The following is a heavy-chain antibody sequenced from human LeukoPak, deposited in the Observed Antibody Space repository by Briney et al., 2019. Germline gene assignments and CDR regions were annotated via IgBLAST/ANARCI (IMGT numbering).Heavy chain of an antibody. D-gene: IGHD3-3*01. CDR3: TTELRLLQWFASGLCY. CDR1: GYTFTCYY. V-gene: IGHV1-2*06. Sequence: GASVKVSCTASGYTFTCYYTHWVRQAPGQGHQWIGRINPNSGDTNHEQKFQCRVTMTRDTSIRTAYIALSRLTSDHPAAYYLTTELRLLQWFASGLCYWGEGTLVTDSP. CDR2: INPNSGDT. J-gene: IGHJ4*02.